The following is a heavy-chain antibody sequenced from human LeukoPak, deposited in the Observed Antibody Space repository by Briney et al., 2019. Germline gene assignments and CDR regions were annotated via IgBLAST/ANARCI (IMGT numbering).Heavy chain of an antibody. J-gene: IGHJ5*02. Sequence: PSETLSLTCAVYGGSFSGYYWSWIRQPPGKGLEWIGEINHSGSTNYNPSLKSRVTISVDTSKNQFSLKLSSVTAADTAVYYCARGFLLTIAVAGIWFDPWGQGTLVTVSS. V-gene: IGHV4-34*01. CDR3: ARGFLLTIAVAGIWFDP. CDR2: INHSGST. D-gene: IGHD6-19*01. CDR1: GGSFSGYY.